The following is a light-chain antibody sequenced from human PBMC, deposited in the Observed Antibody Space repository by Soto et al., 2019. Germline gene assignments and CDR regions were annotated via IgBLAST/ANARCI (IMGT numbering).Light chain of an antibody. Sequence: DIQMTQSPSTLSASVGDRVTIPCRASQSVSTWLAWYQQKPGKAPKLLISDASSLQSGVPSRFSGRGPGTEFTLTISSLQPDDFATYYCLQYNNYPYTFGQGSKVDIK. J-gene: IGKJ2*01. CDR2: DAS. CDR1: QSVSTW. CDR3: LQYNNYPYT. V-gene: IGKV1-5*01.